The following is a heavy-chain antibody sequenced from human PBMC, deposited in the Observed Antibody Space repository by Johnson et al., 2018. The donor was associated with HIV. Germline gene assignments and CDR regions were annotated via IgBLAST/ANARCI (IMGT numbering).Heavy chain of an antibody. CDR1: GFRFGDYA. CDR3: AAQKQPTF. J-gene: IGHJ3*01. D-gene: IGHD6-13*01. V-gene: IGHV3-20*04. Sequence: VQLVESGGGVVQPGRSLRLSCTASGFRFGDYAMSWFRQAPGKGLEWVSGINRNGGRTGYADSVKGRFTISRDNAKNSLYLQMNSLRAEDTAMYYCAAQKQPTFWGQGTMVTVSS. CDR2: INRNGGRT.